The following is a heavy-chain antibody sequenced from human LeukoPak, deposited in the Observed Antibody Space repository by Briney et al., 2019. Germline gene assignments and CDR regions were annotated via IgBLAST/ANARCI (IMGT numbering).Heavy chain of an antibody. CDR1: GFTFSNYW. J-gene: IGHJ6*03. V-gene: IGHV3-7*01. CDR2: IKHDGSEK. Sequence: GGSLRLSCTGSGFTFSNYWMSWVRQAPGKGLEWVANIKHDGSEKYYVDSVKGRFTISRDNAKNSLYLQMNSLRVEDTAVYYCARVGPNTAMVKLGYYHYYMDVWGKGTTVTVSS. CDR3: ARVGPNTAMVKLGYYHYYMDV. D-gene: IGHD5-18*01.